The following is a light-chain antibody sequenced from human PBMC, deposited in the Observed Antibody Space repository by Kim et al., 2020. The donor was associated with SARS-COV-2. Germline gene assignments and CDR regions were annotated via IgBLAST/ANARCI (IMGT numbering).Light chain of an antibody. V-gene: IGKV3-15*01. CDR1: QRIYSD. CDR2: GAS. Sequence: SVSPGERATLSCRASQRIYSDLAWYQQKPGQTPRLLIYGASATATGVPARFSGSGSGTEFTLTISRLQPEDFAIYYCQQYEKWPVTFGGGTKVDIK. CDR3: QQYEKWPVT. J-gene: IGKJ4*01.